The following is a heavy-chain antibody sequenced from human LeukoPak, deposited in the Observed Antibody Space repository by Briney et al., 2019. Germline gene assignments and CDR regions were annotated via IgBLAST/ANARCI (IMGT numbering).Heavy chain of an antibody. V-gene: IGHV5-51*01. D-gene: IGHD6-13*01. Sequence: GESLKISCKGSGYSFTSYWIGWVRQMPGKGLECMGIIYPGDSDTRYSPSFQGQVTISADKSISTAYLQWSSLKASDTAMYYCARHVVAAAGTFTFGNWFDPWGQGTLVTVSS. CDR1: GYSFTSYW. J-gene: IGHJ5*02. CDR3: ARHVVAAAGTFTFGNWFDP. CDR2: IYPGDSDT.